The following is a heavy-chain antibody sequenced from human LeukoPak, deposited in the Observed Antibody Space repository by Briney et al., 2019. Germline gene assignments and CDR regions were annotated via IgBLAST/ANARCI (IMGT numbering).Heavy chain of an antibody. J-gene: IGHJ5*02. Sequence: SETLSLTCAVSGYSIISGYSWTWLRQRPGKGLEWIGNIYHSGYAYYNPSLKSRVTISLDASKNQFSLRLSSVTAADTAVYYCARNSSLTTLKGGWFDPWGQGTLVTVSS. D-gene: IGHD4-11*01. CDR1: GYSIISGYS. V-gene: IGHV4-38-2*01. CDR2: IYHSGYA. CDR3: ARNSSLTTLKGGWFDP.